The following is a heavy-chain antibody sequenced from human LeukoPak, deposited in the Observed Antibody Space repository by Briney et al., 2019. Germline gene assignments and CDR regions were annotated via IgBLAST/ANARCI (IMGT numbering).Heavy chain of an antibody. CDR1: GFTVSSNY. CDR2: IYSGGST. J-gene: IGHJ3*02. V-gene: IGHV3-53*01. Sequence: PGGSLRLSRAASGFTVSSNYMSWVRQAPGKGLEWVSVIYSGGSTYYADSVKGRFTISRDNSKNTLYLQMNSLRAEDTAVYYCARDKAGATAFDIWGQGTMVTVSS. CDR3: ARDKAGATAFDI. D-gene: IGHD1-26*01.